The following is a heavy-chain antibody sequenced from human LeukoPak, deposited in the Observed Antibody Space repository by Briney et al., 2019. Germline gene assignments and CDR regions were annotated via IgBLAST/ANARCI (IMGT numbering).Heavy chain of an antibody. CDR2: INHSGST. J-gene: IGHJ4*02. CDR1: GFTVSSNY. Sequence: GSLRLSCAASGFTVSSNYMSWVRQAPGKGLEWIGEINHSGSTNYNPSLKSRVTISVDTSKNQFSLKLSSVTAADTAVYYCARRGHYYGSDFDYWGQGTLVTVSS. V-gene: IGHV4-34*01. CDR3: ARRGHYYGSDFDY. D-gene: IGHD3-10*01.